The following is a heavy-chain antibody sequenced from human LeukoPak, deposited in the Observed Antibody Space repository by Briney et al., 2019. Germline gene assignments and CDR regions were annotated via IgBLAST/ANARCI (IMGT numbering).Heavy chain of an antibody. CDR1: EFTFSSYW. CDR2: INSDGRST. CDR3: ARGIMRYYGTDV. D-gene: IGHD3-16*01. Sequence: GGSLRLSCAASEFTFSSYWMHWVRQAPGKGLVWVSRINSDGRSTSYADSVKGRLTISRDNAKNTLYLQMNSLRVEDTAVYYCARGIMRYYGTDVWGKGTTVTVSS. J-gene: IGHJ6*04. V-gene: IGHV3-74*01.